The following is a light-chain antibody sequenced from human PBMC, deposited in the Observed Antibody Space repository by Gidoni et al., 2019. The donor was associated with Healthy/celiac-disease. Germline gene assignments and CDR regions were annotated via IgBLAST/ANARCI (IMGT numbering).Light chain of an antibody. Sequence: DIQMTQSPSTLSASVGDRVTITCRASQSISSWLAWYQQKPGKAPKLLIYKASSLASGVPSRFSGSGSGTEFTLTIISLQPDDFATYYCQQYNSYPYPFGQGTKLEIK. V-gene: IGKV1-5*03. CDR3: QQYNSYPYP. CDR1: QSISSW. CDR2: KAS. J-gene: IGKJ2*01.